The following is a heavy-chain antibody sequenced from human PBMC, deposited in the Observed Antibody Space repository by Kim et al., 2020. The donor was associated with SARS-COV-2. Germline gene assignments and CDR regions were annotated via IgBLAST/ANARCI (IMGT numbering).Heavy chain of an antibody. J-gene: IGHJ6*02. CDR1: GGTFSSYA. Sequence: SVKVSCKASGGTFSSYAISWVRQAPGQGFEWMGGIIPIFGTANYAQKFQGRVTITADESTSTAYMELSSLRSEDTAVYYCARGPLQGKRFLEWTAHSYYYYGMDVWGQGTTVTVSS. CDR2: IIPIFGTA. D-gene: IGHD3-3*01. CDR3: ARGPLQGKRFLEWTAHSYYYYGMDV. V-gene: IGHV1-69*13.